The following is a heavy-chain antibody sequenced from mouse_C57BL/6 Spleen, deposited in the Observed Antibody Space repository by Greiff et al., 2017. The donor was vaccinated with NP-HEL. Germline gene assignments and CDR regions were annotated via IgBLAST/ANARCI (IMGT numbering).Heavy chain of an antibody. J-gene: IGHJ1*03. CDR1: GYSITSGYY. CDR3: ARGEGYFDV. V-gene: IGHV3-6*01. Sequence: EVQLQESGPGLVKPSQSLSLTCSVTGYSITSGYYWNWIRQFPGNKLEWMGYISYDGSNNYNPSLKNRISITRDTSKNQFFLKLNSVTTEDTATXYCARGEGYFDVWGTGTTVTVSS. CDR2: ISYDGSN.